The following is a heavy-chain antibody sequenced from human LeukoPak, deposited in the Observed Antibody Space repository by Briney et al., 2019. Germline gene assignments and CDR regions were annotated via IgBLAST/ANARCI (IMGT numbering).Heavy chain of an antibody. CDR3: VGDPGDY. V-gene: IGHV3-7*01. CDR1: GFTFSSYW. J-gene: IGHJ4*02. D-gene: IGHD3-10*01. Sequence: PGGSLRLSCAGSGFTFSSYWMSWVRQAPRKGLEWVANINQDGSEKYYVDSVKGRFTISRDNAKNSLYLQMDSLRAEDTAVYYYVGDPGDYWGQGTLVAVSS. CDR2: INQDGSEK.